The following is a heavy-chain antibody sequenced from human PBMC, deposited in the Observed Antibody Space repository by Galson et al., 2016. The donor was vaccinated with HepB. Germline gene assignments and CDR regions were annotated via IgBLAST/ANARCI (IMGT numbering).Heavy chain of an antibody. CDR1: GDSVSSNRAA. CDR2: TYYRSEWSY. V-gene: IGHV6-1*01. Sequence: CAISGDSVSSNRAAWNWIRQSPSGGLEWLGRTYYRSEWSYDYAVSVKSRIIISPDTSKNQFSLQLNSVTPEDTAVYYCARGGIAVAGLDYWGQGILVTVSS. D-gene: IGHD6-19*01. CDR3: ARGGIAVAGLDY. J-gene: IGHJ4*02.